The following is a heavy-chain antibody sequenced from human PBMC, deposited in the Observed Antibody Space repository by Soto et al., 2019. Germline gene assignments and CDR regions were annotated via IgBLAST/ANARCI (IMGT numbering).Heavy chain of an antibody. Sequence: GGSLRLSCAASGFGFSDYSMNWVRQAPGKGLEWVSYISSSRSTIYYADSVKGRFTISRDNAKNSLYLQMNSLRAEDTAVYYCARDIVATIGYFDYWGQGALVTVSS. J-gene: IGHJ4*02. V-gene: IGHV3-48*01. CDR2: ISSSRSTI. D-gene: IGHD5-12*01. CDR3: ARDIVATIGYFDY. CDR1: GFGFSDYS.